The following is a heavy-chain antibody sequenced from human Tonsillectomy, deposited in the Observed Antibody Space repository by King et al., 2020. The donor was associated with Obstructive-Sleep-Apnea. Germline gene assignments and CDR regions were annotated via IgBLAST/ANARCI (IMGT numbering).Heavy chain of an antibody. D-gene: IGHD5-18*01. CDR2: ISAYNGNT. CDR1: GYTFTSYG. V-gene: IGHV1-18*04. J-gene: IGHJ6*02. CDR3: ARDSEVTAMVLQFNYYYGMDV. Sequence: QVQLVESGAEVKKPGASVKVSCKASGYTFTSYGLSWVRQAPGQGLEWMGWISAYNGNTNYAQKLQGRVTMTTDTSTSTAYLELRSLRSDDTAVYYCARDSEVTAMVLQFNYYYGMDVWGQGTTVTVSS.